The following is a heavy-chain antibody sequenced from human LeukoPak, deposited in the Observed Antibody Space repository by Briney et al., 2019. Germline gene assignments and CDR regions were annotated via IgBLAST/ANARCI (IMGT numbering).Heavy chain of an antibody. Sequence: KPGGSLRLSCAASGFTFSDYYMSWIRQAPGKGLGWVSYISSSGSTIYYADSVKGRFTISRDNAKNSLYLQMNSLRTEDTAVYYCARDGVLWFGSPYPGYWGQGTLVTVSS. V-gene: IGHV3-11*04. CDR3: ARDGVLWFGSPYPGY. J-gene: IGHJ4*02. CDR1: GFTFSDYY. D-gene: IGHD3-10*01. CDR2: ISSSGSTI.